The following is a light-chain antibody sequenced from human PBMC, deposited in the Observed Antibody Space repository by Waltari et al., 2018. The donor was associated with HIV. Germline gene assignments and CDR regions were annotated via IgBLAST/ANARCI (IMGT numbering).Light chain of an antibody. J-gene: IGLJ2*01. CDR3: CSYAGSSTFV. CDR1: SSDVGSYNL. CDR2: EGS. V-gene: IGLV2-23*01. Sequence: QSALTQPASVSGSPGQSIPISCTGTSSDVGSYNLVSWYQQHPGKAPKLMIYEGSKRPSGVCKRFSGSKSGNTASLTIFGLQAEDEADYYCCSYAGSSTFVFGGGTKLTVL.